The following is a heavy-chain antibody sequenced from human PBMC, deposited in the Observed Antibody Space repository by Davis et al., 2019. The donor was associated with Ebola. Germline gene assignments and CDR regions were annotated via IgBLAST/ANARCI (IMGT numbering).Heavy chain of an antibody. CDR1: GFTFSTYA. CDR3: AKGAPYSHSGSYWGL. CDR2: ITVGGRST. J-gene: IGHJ4*02. Sequence: GESLKISCVASGFTFSTYAMTWLRQAPGKGLEWVSSITVGGRSTYSADSVEGRFAISRDNSKNTLSLQMNRLRADDTAVYYCAKGAPYSHSGSYWGLWGQGTLVIVSS. D-gene: IGHD1-26*01. V-gene: IGHV3-23*01.